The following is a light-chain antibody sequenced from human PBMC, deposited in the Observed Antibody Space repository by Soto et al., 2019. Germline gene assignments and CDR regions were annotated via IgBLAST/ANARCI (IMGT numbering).Light chain of an antibody. Sequence: EVVLTKSPATLSLSPGERAILSCRASQSVGTYLAWYQQKPGQAPRLLIYDASNRATGIPARFGGSGSGTDFTLTINSLEPEDFAVYYCQQRSNWPGTFGQGTKVDI. CDR3: QQRSNWPGT. CDR1: QSVGTY. CDR2: DAS. J-gene: IGKJ1*01. V-gene: IGKV3-11*01.